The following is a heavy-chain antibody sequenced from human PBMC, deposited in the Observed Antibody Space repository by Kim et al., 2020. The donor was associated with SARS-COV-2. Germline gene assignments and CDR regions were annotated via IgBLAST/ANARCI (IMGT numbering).Heavy chain of an antibody. D-gene: IGHD2-15*01. CDR1: GYTFTSYY. CDR3: ARSGGCSGGSCYYAFDI. J-gene: IGHJ3*02. V-gene: IGHV1-46*01. Sequence: ASVKVSCKASGYTFTSYYMHWVRQAPGQGLEWMGIINPSGGSTSYAQKFQGRVTMTRDTSTSTVYMELSSLRSEDTAVYYCARSGGCSGGSCYYAFDIWGQGTMVTVSS. CDR2: INPSGGST.